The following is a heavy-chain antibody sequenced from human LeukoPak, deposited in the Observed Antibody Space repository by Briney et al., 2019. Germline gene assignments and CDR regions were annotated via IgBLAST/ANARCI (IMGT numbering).Heavy chain of an antibody. CDR3: ARVGGNDSTGHYSVDY. Sequence: SETLSLTCAVPGYSITTVYWWGWIRQTPGRGLEWFGSLHHSGITSYNPSLKSRVTISVDTSKNQFSLRLSSVTAADTAVYYCARVGGNDSTGHYSVDYWGQGTLVTVSS. CDR2: LHHSGIT. CDR1: GYSITTVYW. J-gene: IGHJ4*02. V-gene: IGHV4-38-2*01. D-gene: IGHD3-22*01.